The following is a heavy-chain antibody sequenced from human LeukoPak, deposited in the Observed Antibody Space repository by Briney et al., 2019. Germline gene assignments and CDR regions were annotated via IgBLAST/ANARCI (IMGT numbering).Heavy chain of an antibody. CDR1: GFTFGDFY. Sequence: PGGSLRLSCAASGFTFGDFYMSWIRQAPGQGLEFISYISDRGSSKDYVDSGRGQFTISRDNANNSLYLQINTLRVEDTAIYYCARTIVGATVDWYFDLWGRGTPVTVSS. CDR3: ARTIVGATVDWYFDL. V-gene: IGHV3-11*04. J-gene: IGHJ2*01. CDR2: ISDRGSSK. D-gene: IGHD1-26*01.